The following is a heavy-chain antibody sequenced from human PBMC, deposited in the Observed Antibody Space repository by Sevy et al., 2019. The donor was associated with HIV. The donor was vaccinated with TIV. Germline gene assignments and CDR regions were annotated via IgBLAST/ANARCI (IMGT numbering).Heavy chain of an antibody. CDR1: GFTFSLYS. V-gene: IGHV3-48*01. CDR3: ARSFYDSSGFSGYYHLDY. D-gene: IGHD3-22*01. J-gene: IGHJ4*02. CDR2: ITTSSSII. Sequence: GGSLRLSCAASGFTFSLYSMTWVRQAPGKGPEWISYITTSSSIIYYADSVKGRFTISRDNAKNSLYLQMSSLRVEDTAVYYCARSFYDSSGFSGYYHLDYWGQGTLVTVPS.